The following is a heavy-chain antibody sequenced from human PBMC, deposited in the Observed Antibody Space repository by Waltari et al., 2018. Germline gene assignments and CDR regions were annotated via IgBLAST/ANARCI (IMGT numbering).Heavy chain of an antibody. Sequence: QVQLQESGPGLVKPSQTLSLTRTVSGGSISSGSYYWSWIRQPAGKGLERIGYIYTSGSTNYNPSLKSRVTISVDTSKNQFSLKLSSVTAADTAVYYCASSHDYGDAYFDYWGQGTLVTVSS. CDR1: GGSISSGSYY. J-gene: IGHJ4*02. CDR2: IYTSGST. CDR3: ASSHDYGDAYFDY. D-gene: IGHD4-17*01. V-gene: IGHV4-61*09.